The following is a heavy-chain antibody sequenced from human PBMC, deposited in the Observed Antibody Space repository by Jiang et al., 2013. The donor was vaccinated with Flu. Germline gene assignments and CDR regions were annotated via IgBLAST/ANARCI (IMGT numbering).Heavy chain of an antibody. J-gene: IGHJ4*02. CDR3: AHMGLYSNYTPYYFDY. Sequence: KPTQTLTLTCTFSGFSLSTSGVGVGWIRQPPGKALEWLALIYWDDDKRYSPSLKSRLTITKDTSKNQVVLTMTNMDPVDTATYYCAHMGLYSNYTPYYFDYWGQGTLVTVSS. D-gene: IGHD4-11*01. CDR2: IYWDDDK. V-gene: IGHV2-5*02. CDR1: GFSLSTSGVG.